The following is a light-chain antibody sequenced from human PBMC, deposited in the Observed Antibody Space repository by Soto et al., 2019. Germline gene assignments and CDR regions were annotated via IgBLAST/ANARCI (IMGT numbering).Light chain of an antibody. Sequence: QSVLTQPASVSGSPGQSITISCTGTSSDIGGYNFVSWYQQHPGKAPKLMIYDVTNRPPGLSDRFSGSKSGNTASLTISGLQAEDEADYYCSSYTTSSILVFGGGTKRTVL. CDR1: SSDIGGYNF. CDR3: SSYTTSSILV. J-gene: IGLJ3*02. CDR2: DVT. V-gene: IGLV2-14*03.